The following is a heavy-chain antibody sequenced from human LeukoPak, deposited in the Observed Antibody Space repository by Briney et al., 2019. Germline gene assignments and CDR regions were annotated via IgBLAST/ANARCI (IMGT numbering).Heavy chain of an antibody. J-gene: IGHJ4*02. D-gene: IGHD3-16*02. CDR3: ARDRRFIDY. CDR1: GYSISSGYY. CDR2: IYHSGST. Sequence: KPSETLSLTCTVSGYSISSGYYWGWTRQPPGKGLEWIGSIYHSGSTYYNPSLKSRVTISVDTSKNQFSLKLSSVTAADTAVYYCARDRRFIDYWGQGTLVTVSS. V-gene: IGHV4-38-2*02.